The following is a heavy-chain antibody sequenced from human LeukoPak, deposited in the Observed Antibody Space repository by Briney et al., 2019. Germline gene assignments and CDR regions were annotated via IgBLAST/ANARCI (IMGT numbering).Heavy chain of an antibody. CDR2: ISGSGGST. J-gene: IGHJ3*02. Sequence: GGSLRLSCAASGFTFRSYAMSWVRQAPGKGLEWVSAISGSGGSTYYADSVKGRFTISRDNSKNTLYLQMNSLRAEDTAVYYCAKVVAARLDAFDNWGQGTMVTVPS. CDR1: GFTFRSYA. D-gene: IGHD2-15*01. V-gene: IGHV3-23*01. CDR3: AKVVAARLDAFDN.